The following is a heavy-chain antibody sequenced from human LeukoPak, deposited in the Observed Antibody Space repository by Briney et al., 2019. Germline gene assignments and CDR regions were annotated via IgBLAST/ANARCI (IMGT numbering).Heavy chain of an antibody. CDR1: GGTFSSYA. J-gene: IGHJ3*02. CDR3: ARGADSSGYYYEGPGAFDI. CDR2: IIPTLGIA. D-gene: IGHD3-22*01. Sequence: SVRVSCKASGGTFSSYAISWVRQAPGQGLEWMGRIIPTLGIANYAQKFQGRVTITADKSTSTAYMELSSLRSEDTAVYYCARGADSSGYYYEGPGAFDIWGQGTMVTVSS. V-gene: IGHV1-69*04.